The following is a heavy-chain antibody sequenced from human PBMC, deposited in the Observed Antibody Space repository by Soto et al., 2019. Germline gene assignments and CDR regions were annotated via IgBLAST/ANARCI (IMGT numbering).Heavy chain of an antibody. CDR2: TRNKANSYTT. CDR1: GFTFSDHY. J-gene: IGHJ4*02. V-gene: IGHV3-72*01. CDR3: ASLLYIWGSYRNY. D-gene: IGHD3-16*02. Sequence: GSLRLSCAASGFTFSDHYMDWVRQAPGKGLEWVGRTRNKANSYTTEYAASVKGRFTISRDDSKNSLYLQMNSLKTEDTAVYYCASLLYIWGSYRNYWCQGTLVNVS.